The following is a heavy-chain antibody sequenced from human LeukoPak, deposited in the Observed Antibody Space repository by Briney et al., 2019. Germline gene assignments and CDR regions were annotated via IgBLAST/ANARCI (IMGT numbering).Heavy chain of an antibody. CDR1: GFTFSQYS. J-gene: IGHJ5*02. Sequence: GGSLRLSCAASGFTFSQYSMNWVRQAPGKGLEWVSHIRSSSETFYADSVKGRFTISRDNARNSQYLQMNNLRGEDTAIYYCARDAGNSGYGCDLWGQGTLVTVSS. CDR3: ARDAGNSGYGCDL. D-gene: IGHD5-12*01. CDR2: IRSSSET. V-gene: IGHV3-48*01.